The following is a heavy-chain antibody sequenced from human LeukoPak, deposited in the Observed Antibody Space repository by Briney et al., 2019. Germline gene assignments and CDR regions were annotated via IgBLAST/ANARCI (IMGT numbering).Heavy chain of an antibody. CDR2: LSDTGTT. CDR1: GGSVSTISHF. J-gene: IGHJ5*02. D-gene: IGHD1-14*01. Sequence: PSETLSLTCTVSGGSVSTISHFWDWVRQPPGKGLEWIVSLSDTGTTYYNPSLESRVTMSVDTSKNQFSLKLSSVTAADTAVYYCARRDHTGRSHAWFDPWGQGTMVTVSS. CDR3: ARRDHTGRSHAWFDP. V-gene: IGHV4-39*01.